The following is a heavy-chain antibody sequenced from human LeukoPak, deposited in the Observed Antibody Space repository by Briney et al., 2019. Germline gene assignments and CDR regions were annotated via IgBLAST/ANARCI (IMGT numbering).Heavy chain of an antibody. D-gene: IGHD6-19*01. J-gene: IGHJ4*02. V-gene: IGHV4-39*02. CDR3: ARERAVPGHIDY. Sequence: SETLSLTCIVSGVSISSNRYHWGWIRQPPGKGLEWIGSISYSGSTYYNLSLKSRVTISIDTSNNQFFLKLASVAAADTAVYYCARERAVPGHIDYWGQGILVTVSS. CDR1: GVSISSNRYH. CDR2: ISYSGST.